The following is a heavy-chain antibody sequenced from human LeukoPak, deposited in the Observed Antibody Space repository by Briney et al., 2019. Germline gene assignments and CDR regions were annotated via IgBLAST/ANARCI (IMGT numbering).Heavy chain of an antibody. J-gene: IGHJ3*02. CDR3: ARDKSEYYGSGTQDAFDI. V-gene: IGHV1-69*01. CDR1: GGTFSSYA. D-gene: IGHD3-10*01. CDR2: IIPIFGTA. Sequence: ASVKVPCKASGGTFSSYAISWVRQAPGQGLEWMGGIIPIFGTANYAQKFQGRVTITADESTSTAYMELSSLRSEDTAVYYCARDKSEYYGSGTQDAFDIWGQGTMVTVSS.